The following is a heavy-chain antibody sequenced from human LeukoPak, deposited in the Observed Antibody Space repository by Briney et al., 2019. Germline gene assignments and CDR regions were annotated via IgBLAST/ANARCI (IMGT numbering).Heavy chain of an antibody. J-gene: IGHJ3*02. Sequence: PSETLSLTCTVSGYSISSGYYWGWIRQPPGMGLEWIGSIYHSGSTYYNPSLKSRVTISVDTSKNQFSQKLSSVTAADTAVYYCAHPVNDAFDIWAKGQWSPSLQ. CDR3: AHPVNDAFDI. CDR1: GYSISSGYY. CDR2: IYHSGST. V-gene: IGHV4-38-2*02. D-gene: IGHD4-11*01.